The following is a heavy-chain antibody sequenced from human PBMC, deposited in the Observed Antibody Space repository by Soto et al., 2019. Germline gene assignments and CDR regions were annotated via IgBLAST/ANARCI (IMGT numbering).Heavy chain of an antibody. Sequence: ASVKVSCKASGYTFTSYGISWVRQAPGQGLEWMGWISAYNGNTNYAQKLQGRVTMTTDTSTSTAYMELRSLRSDDTAVYYCARMKKDIVLMVYAIFEGVFDYWGKGTLVTVSS. D-gene: IGHD2-8*01. CDR2: ISAYNGNT. CDR1: GYTFTSYG. J-gene: IGHJ4*02. V-gene: IGHV1-18*01. CDR3: ARMKKDIVLMVYAIFEGVFDY.